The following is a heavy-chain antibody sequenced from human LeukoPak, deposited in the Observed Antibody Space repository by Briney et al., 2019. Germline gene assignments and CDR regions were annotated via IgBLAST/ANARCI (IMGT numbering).Heavy chain of an antibody. CDR2: INWNGGST. Sequence: GGSLRLSCAASGFTFDDYGMSWVRQAPGKGLEWVSGINWNGGSTGYADSVKGRFTISRDNAKNSLYLQMNSLRAEDTAVYYCARGPVRYCSGGSCYSGPDYYYYYMDVWGKGTTVTISS. V-gene: IGHV3-20*04. J-gene: IGHJ6*03. CDR3: ARGPVRYCSGGSCYSGPDYYYYYMDV. D-gene: IGHD2-15*01. CDR1: GFTFDDYG.